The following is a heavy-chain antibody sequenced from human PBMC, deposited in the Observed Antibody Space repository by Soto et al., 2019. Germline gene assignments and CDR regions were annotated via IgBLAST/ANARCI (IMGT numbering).Heavy chain of an antibody. CDR2: MNPNSGNT. Sequence: ASVKVSCKASGYTFTSYDINWVRQATGQGLEWMGWMNPNSGNTGYAQKFQGRVTMTRNTSISTAYMELSSLRSEDTAVYYCARANWNDKFYYYYYMDVWGKGTTVTVSS. CDR1: GYTFTSYD. D-gene: IGHD1-1*01. J-gene: IGHJ6*03. CDR3: ARANWNDKFYYYYYMDV. V-gene: IGHV1-8*01.